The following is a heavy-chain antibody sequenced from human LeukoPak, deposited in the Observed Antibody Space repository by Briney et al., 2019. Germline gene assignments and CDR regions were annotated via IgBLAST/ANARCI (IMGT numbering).Heavy chain of an antibody. V-gene: IGHV1-8*01. Sequence: GASVKVSCKASRYTFVSYDINWVRQATGQGPEWMGWMSPKSGNTGYAQKFQGRVTMTRDTSINTAYMELSGLISEDTAVYYCTRGPPNWGYDFWGQGTLVTVSS. J-gene: IGHJ4*02. D-gene: IGHD7-27*01. CDR2: MSPKSGNT. CDR1: RYTFVSYD. CDR3: TRGPPNWGYDF.